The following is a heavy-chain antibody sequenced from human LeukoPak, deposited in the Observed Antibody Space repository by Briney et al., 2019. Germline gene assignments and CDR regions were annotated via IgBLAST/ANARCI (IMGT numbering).Heavy chain of an antibody. V-gene: IGHV1-18*04. CDR2: ISAYNGNT. Sequence: ASVKVSCKASGYTFTSYGISWVRQAPGQGLEWMGWISAYNGNTNYAQKLQGRVTMTTDTSTSTAYMELRSLRSDDTAVYYCARDYRSSTSCYDWFDPWGQGTLVTVSS. D-gene: IGHD2-2*01. CDR1: GYTFTSYG. CDR3: ARDYRSSTSCYDWFDP. J-gene: IGHJ5*02.